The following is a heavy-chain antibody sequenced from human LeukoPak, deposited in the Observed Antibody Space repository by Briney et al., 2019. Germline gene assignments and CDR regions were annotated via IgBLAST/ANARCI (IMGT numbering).Heavy chain of an antibody. CDR1: GYSISSGSYY. D-gene: IGHD3-10*01. J-gene: IGHJ6*02. CDR3: ARVYGSGSYYRAYGMDV. CDR2: IYTSGST. Sequence: SETLSLTCIVSGYSISSGSYYWSWIRQPAGKGLEWIGRIYTSGSTNYNPSLKSRVTISVDTSKNQFSLKLSSVTAADTAVYYCARVYGSGSYYRAYGMDVWGQGTTVTVSS. V-gene: IGHV4-61*02.